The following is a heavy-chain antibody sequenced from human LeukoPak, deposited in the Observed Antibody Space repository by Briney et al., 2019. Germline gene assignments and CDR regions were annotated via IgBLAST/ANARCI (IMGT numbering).Heavy chain of an antibody. D-gene: IGHD3-22*01. CDR1: AFTFSNYN. CDR3: ARTYYDTSEGDNWFDP. J-gene: IGHJ5*02. CDR2: ISSSSYPI. V-gene: IGHV3-48*01. Sequence: GGSLRLSCAASAFTFSNYNMNWVRQAPGKGLEWVSYISSSSYPISYADSVKGRFTISRDNAKNSLYLQMNSLRVEDTAVYYCARTYYDTSEGDNWFDPWGQGTLVTVSS.